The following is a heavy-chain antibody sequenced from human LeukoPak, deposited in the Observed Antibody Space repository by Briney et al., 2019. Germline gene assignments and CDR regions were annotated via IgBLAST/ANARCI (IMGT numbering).Heavy chain of an antibody. CDR1: GFTFSSYA. CDR3: AKGRARFLEWLLYCYYYGMDV. D-gene: IGHD3-3*01. V-gene: IGHV3-23*01. Sequence: PGGSLRLSCADSGFTFSSYAMSWVRQAPGKGLEWVSAISGSGGSTYYADSVKGRFTISRDNSKNTLYLQMNSLRAEDTAVYYCAKGRARFLEWLLYCYYYGMDVWGQGTTVTVSS. CDR2: ISGSGGST. J-gene: IGHJ6*02.